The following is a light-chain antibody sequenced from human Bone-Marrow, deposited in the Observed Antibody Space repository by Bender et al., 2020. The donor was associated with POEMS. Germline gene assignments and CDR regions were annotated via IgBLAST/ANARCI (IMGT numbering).Light chain of an antibody. CDR2: SNY. J-gene: IGLJ3*02. Sequence: QSVLMQPPSVSGAPGQKVTISCTGSSSNVGANFGVHWYQQLPGAAPRLVVYSNYQRPSGVPARFSGSKSGTSASLAISDIQSEDEGDYYCSSWDDSLSGWVFGGGTKLTVL. CDR3: SSWDDSLSGWV. CDR1: SSNVGANFG. V-gene: IGLV1-40*01.